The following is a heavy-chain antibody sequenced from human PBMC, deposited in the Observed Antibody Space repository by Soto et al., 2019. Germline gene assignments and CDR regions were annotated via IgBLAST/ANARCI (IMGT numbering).Heavy chain of an antibody. CDR2: IKSKTDGETT. J-gene: IGHJ3*02. V-gene: IGHV3-15*01. Sequence: GESLKISCAASGFTFSNAWMGWVRQAPGKGLEWVGRIKSKTDGETTDYAAPLKVRYTIARDDSQNTMYLEMNSLKTEDSDVYFCNTDSVLVDAMRYDFDISGQGAVVTV. CDR3: NTDSVLVDAMRYDFDI. CDR1: GFTFSNAW. D-gene: IGHD2-8*01.